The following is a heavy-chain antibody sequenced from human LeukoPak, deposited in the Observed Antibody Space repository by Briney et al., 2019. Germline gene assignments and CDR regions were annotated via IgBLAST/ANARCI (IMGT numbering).Heavy chain of an antibody. CDR3: ARGDPDN. Sequence: TGGSLRLSCAASGFTFSSYWMNWARQAPGKGLEWVASINHNGNVNYYVDSVKGRFTISRDNAKNSLYLQMSNLRAEDTAVYYCARGDPDNWGQGTLVTVSS. D-gene: IGHD2-21*02. J-gene: IGHJ4*02. CDR1: GFTFSSYW. CDR2: INHNGNVN. V-gene: IGHV3-7*03.